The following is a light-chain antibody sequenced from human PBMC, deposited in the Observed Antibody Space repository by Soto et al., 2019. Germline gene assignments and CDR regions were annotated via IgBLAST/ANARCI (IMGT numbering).Light chain of an antibody. V-gene: IGKV1-27*01. J-gene: IGKJ4*01. CDR1: QGIDNY. CDR2: AAS. Sequence: IEMAQSPSPLSSYLVERVSITCRASQGIDNYLALYQQRPGKVPKLLIYAASTLQSGVPSRFSGSGSGTEFTLTISSLQPEDVASYYCQKYEGVPLTFGGGTKVDIK. CDR3: QKYEGVPLT.